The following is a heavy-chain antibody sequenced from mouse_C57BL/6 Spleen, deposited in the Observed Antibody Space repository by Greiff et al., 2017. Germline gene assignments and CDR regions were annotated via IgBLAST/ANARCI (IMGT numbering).Heavy chain of an antibody. D-gene: IGHD2-12*01. V-gene: IGHV5-17*01. Sequence: EVHLVESGGGLVKPGGSLKLSCAASGFTFSDYGMHWVRQAPEKGLEWVAYISSGSSTIYYADTVKGRFTLSRDNAKNTLFLQMTSLRSDDTAMYYCAWTTVAYWGQGTLVTVSA. CDR3: AWTTVAY. CDR1: GFTFSDYG. J-gene: IGHJ3*01. CDR2: ISSGSSTI.